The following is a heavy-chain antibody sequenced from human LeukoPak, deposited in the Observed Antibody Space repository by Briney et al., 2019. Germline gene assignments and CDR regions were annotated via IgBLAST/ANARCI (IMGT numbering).Heavy chain of an antibody. Sequence: ASVKVSCKASGYTFTGNYMHWVRQAPGQGLEWMGRINPNSGGTNYAQKFQGRVTMTRDTSISTAYMELSRLRSDDTAVYYCARERYDILTGYGHWGQGTLVTVSS. J-gene: IGHJ4*02. V-gene: IGHV1-2*06. D-gene: IGHD3-9*01. CDR2: INPNSGGT. CDR1: GYTFTGNY. CDR3: ARERYDILTGYGH.